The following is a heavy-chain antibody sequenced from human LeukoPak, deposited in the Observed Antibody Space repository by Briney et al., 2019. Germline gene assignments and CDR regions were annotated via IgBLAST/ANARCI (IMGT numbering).Heavy chain of an antibody. CDR2: IYTSGST. CDR1: GGSISSGSYY. J-gene: IGHJ6*02. CDR3: AESWGGGYSYGYYYYYGMDV. V-gene: IGHV4-61*02. D-gene: IGHD5-18*01. Sequence: SETLSLTCTVSGGSISSGSYYWSWIRQPAGKGLEWIGRIYTSGSTNYNPSLKSRVTISVDTSKNQFSLKLSSVTAADTAVYYCAESWGGGYSYGYYYYYGMDVWGQGTTVTVSS.